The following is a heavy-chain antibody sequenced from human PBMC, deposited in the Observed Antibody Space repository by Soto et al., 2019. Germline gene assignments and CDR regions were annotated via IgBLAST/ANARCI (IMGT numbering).Heavy chain of an antibody. CDR2: ISGSGDYT. D-gene: IGHD6-6*01. J-gene: IGHJ6*02. CDR1: GFIFSTYA. V-gene: IGHV3-23*01. Sequence: GGSLRLSCAASGFIFSTYAMSLVRQSPGKGLEWISVISGSGDYTYNADSVKGRFIISRDNSKRTLYLQMNSLRAEDTAVYHCAQGAARTSGMEVWGHGTTLTVSS. CDR3: AQGAARTSGMEV.